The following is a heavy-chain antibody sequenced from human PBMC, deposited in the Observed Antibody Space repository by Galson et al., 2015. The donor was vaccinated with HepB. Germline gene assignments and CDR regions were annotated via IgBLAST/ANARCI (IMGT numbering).Heavy chain of an antibody. V-gene: IGHV3-30*18. J-gene: IGHJ4*02. CDR2: ISYDGSNK. CDR1: GFTFSNYG. Sequence: SLRLSCAASGFTFSNYGMHWVRQAPGKGLGWVAVISYDGSNKYYADSVKGRFTISRDNSKNTLYLQMNSLRAEDTALYYCAEDPYLYSALAGTMAGFDYWGQGTLVTVSS. CDR3: AEDPYLYSALAGTMAGFDY. D-gene: IGHD6-19*01.